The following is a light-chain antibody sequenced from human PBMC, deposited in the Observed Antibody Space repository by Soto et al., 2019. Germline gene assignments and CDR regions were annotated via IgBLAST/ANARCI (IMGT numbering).Light chain of an antibody. CDR2: NSY. J-gene: IGLJ1*01. V-gene: IGLV1-44*01. CDR1: SSNIGSKT. Sequence: QSVLTQPPSASGTPGQRVTISCSGSSSNIGSKTVNWYQQVPGTVPKLLIYNSYQRPSGVPDRFSGSKSGTSASLAISGLQSEDEADYYCSAWDASLNGYVFGTGTKDTDL. CDR3: SAWDASLNGYV.